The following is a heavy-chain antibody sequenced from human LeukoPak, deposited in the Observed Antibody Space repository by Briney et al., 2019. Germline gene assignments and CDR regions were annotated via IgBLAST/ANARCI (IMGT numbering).Heavy chain of an antibody. CDR1: GGTFSSYA. D-gene: IGHD3-22*01. CDR2: TIPIFGTA. CDR3: ARARYYDSSGYLDY. Sequence: SVKVSCKASGGTFSSYAISWVRQAPGQGLEWMGRTIPIFGTANYAQKFQGRVTITTDESTSTAYMELSSLRPEDTAVYYCARARYYDSSGYLDYWGQGTLVTVSS. J-gene: IGHJ4*02. V-gene: IGHV1-69*05.